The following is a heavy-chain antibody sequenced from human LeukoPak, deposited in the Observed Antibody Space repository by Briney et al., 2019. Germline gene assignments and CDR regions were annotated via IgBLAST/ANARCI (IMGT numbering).Heavy chain of an antibody. D-gene: IGHD3-3*01. Sequence: GASVKVSCKASGYTFTSYDINWVRQATGQGLEWMGWMNPNSGNTGYAQKFQGRVTMTRSTSISTAYMELSSLRSEDTAVYYCARGPPKSYYDFWSGYYNWFDPWGQGTLVTVSS. V-gene: IGHV1-8*01. CDR1: GYTFTSYD. CDR2: MNPNSGNT. J-gene: IGHJ5*02. CDR3: ARGPPKSYYDFWSGYYNWFDP.